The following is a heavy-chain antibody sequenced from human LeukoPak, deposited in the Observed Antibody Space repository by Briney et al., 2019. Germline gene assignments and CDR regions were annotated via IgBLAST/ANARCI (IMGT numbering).Heavy chain of an antibody. V-gene: IGHV3-48*03. J-gene: IGHJ3*02. CDR1: GFTFSSYE. D-gene: IGHD3-16*01. CDR2: ISSSGSTI. Sequence: GGSLRLSCAASGFTFSSYEMNWVRQAPGKGLEWVSYISSSGSTIYYADSVKGRFTISRGNAKNSLFLQMNSLSAEDTALYYCVRGGLRDAFDIWGQGTMVTVSS. CDR3: VRGGLRDAFDI.